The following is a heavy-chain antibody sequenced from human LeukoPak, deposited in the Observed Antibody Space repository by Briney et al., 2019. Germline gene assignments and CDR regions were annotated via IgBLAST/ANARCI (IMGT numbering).Heavy chain of an antibody. CDR2: INPNSGGT. Sequence: ASVTVSCKASGYTFTGYYMHWVRQAPGQGLEWMGWINPNSGGTNYAQKFQGRVTMTRDTSISTAYMELSRLRSDDTAVYYCARDKAAAAYDAFDIWGQGTMVTVSS. CDR3: ARDKAAAAYDAFDI. V-gene: IGHV1-2*02. CDR1: GYTFTGYY. J-gene: IGHJ3*02. D-gene: IGHD6-13*01.